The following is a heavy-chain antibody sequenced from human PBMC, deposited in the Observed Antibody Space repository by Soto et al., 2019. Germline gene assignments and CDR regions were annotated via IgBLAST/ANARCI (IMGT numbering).Heavy chain of an antibody. CDR3: ARGATVTREYFYGMDV. V-gene: IGHV1-69*13. J-gene: IGHJ6*02. CDR1: GGSFSNYA. D-gene: IGHD4-4*01. Sequence: SVKVSCKTSGGSFSNYAISWVRQAPGQGLEWMGAIIPMFGTANYAQMFQGRVTITADESTNTAYMEVSSLRSEDSAVYYCARGATVTREYFYGMDVWGQGTTVTV. CDR2: IIPMFGTA.